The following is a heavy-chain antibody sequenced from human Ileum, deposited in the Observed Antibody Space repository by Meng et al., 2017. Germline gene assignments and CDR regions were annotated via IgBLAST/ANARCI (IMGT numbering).Heavy chain of an antibody. CDR2: IHYSGSR. V-gene: IGHV4-61*01. CDR3: ARFYGSGTFEVHDY. D-gene: IGHD3-10*01. J-gene: IGHJ4*02. Sequence: AQLPGSGPGLGMPSENLSLTCNVSGGSLSSASYYWSWIRQPPGKGLEWIGLIHYSGSRNYNPSLKSRVTMSVDTSKNQVSLRLTSVTAADTAVYYCARFYGSGTFEVHDYWGQGTLVTVSS. CDR1: GGSLSSASYY.